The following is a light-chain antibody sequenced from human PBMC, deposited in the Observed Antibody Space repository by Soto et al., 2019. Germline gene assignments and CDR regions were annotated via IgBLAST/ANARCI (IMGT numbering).Light chain of an antibody. CDR1: SSDVGGYNL. Sequence: QSVLTQPASVSGSPGQSITISCTGTSSDVGGYNLVSWYQQHPGKAPKLMIYEGSKRPSGVSNRFSGSKSGNTASLTISGLQAEDEADYYCSSYTSSSTYVFGTGTKVTVL. J-gene: IGLJ1*01. CDR2: EGS. V-gene: IGLV2-14*02. CDR3: SSYTSSSTYV.